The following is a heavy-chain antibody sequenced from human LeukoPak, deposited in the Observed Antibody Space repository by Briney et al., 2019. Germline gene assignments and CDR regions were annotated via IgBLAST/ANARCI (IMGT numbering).Heavy chain of an antibody. J-gene: IGHJ4*02. CDR1: GFTFSSYW. V-gene: IGHV3-74*01. D-gene: IGHD1-26*01. Sequence: QPGGSLRLSCAASGFTFSSYWMHWVRQAPGKGLVWVSRINSDGSSTSYADSVKGRFTISRDNAENTLYLQMNSLRAEDTAVYYCARDLLGNSGSYLRHPNGPPFDYWGQGTLVTVSS. CDR3: ARDLLGNSGSYLRHPNGPPFDY. CDR2: INSDGSST.